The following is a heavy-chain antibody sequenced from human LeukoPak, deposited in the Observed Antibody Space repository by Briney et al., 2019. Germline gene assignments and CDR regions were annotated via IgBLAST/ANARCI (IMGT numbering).Heavy chain of an antibody. J-gene: IGHJ3*02. CDR3: AKESALTNAFDI. D-gene: IGHD1-14*01. Sequence: GRFLRLSCAASGFTFSSYGMHWVRPAPGKGLEWVAVISYDGSNKYYADSVKGRFTISRDNSKNTLYLQMNSLRAEDTAVYYCAKESALTNAFDIWGQGTMVTVSS. V-gene: IGHV3-30*18. CDR2: ISYDGSNK. CDR1: GFTFSSYG.